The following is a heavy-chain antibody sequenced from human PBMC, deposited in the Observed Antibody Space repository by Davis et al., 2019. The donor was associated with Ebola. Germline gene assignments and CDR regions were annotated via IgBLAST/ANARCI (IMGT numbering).Heavy chain of an antibody. CDR3: AKDSGYYGNFDY. CDR1: GGSFSGYY. Sequence: ETLSLTCAVYGGSFSGYYWSWIRQPPGKGLEWVSAISGSGGSTYYADSVKGRFTISRDNSKNTLYLQMNSLRAEDTAVYYCAKDSGYYGNFDYWGQGTLVTVSS. CDR2: ISGSGGST. V-gene: IGHV3-23*01. J-gene: IGHJ4*02. D-gene: IGHD3-10*01.